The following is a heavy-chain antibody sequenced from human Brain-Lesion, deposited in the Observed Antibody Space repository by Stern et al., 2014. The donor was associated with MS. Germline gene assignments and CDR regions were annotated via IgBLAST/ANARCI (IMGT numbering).Heavy chain of an antibody. Sequence: VQLVESGAEVKKPGASVKVSCKASGYTFSSYDIPWVRQASGHGLEWMGWMNPYSGNTGYAQKFKGRVSMTSDPSISTVYMELTSLTSDDTAVYVCARAVRNQLLSEYWGQGTLVTVSS. V-gene: IGHV1-8*01. D-gene: IGHD2-2*01. CDR3: ARAVRNQLLSEY. CDR1: GYTFSSYD. CDR2: MNPYSGNT. J-gene: IGHJ4*02.